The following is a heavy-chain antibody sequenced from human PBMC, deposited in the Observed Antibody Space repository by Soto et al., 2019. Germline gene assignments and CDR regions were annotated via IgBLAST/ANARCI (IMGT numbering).Heavy chain of an antibody. J-gene: IGHJ4*02. V-gene: IGHV3-48*03. CDR1: GFTFSRFE. Sequence: PGGSLRLSCAASGFTFSRFELHWVRQAPGKGLEWISYISSSGSTAYYASSVEGRFTISRDNANNSVYLQMDSLRAEATALYYCKREAWFPYFSFYWGQGALVTVSS. CDR3: KREAWFPYFSFY. D-gene: IGHD3-10*01. CDR2: ISSSGSTA.